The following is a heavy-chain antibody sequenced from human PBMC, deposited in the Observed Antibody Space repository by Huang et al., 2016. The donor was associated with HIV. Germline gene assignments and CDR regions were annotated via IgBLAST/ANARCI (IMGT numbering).Heavy chain of an antibody. V-gene: IGHV1-69*13. D-gene: IGHD3-16*01. J-gene: IGHJ3*01. CDR3: AKRGGAWGSPYAFDL. CDR1: GGSFNNFG. Sequence: QVQLVQSGAEVRKPGSSVKVSCRASGGSFNNFGINWVRQAPGQGLEWMGGISPRFGKRKNAKRIKERGTITADETTGVVHLEVTSLRSDDTAVYFCAKRGGAWGSPYAFDLWGPGTMVTVSS. CDR2: ISPRFGKR.